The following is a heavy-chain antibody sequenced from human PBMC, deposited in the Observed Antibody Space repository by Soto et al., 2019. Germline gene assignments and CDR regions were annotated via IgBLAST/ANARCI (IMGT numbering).Heavy chain of an antibody. CDR1: GGSFSGYY. Sequence: QVQLQQWGAGLLKPSETLSLTCAVYGGSFSGYYWSWIRQPPGKGLEWIGEINHSGSTNYNPSLKRRVTISVDTSKNQFSLKLSSVTAADTAVYYSARLIQQYSSSWFRFRPGYFRHWGQGTLVTVSS. V-gene: IGHV4-34*01. CDR3: ARLIQQYSSSWFRFRPGYFRH. D-gene: IGHD6-13*01. J-gene: IGHJ1*01. CDR2: INHSGST.